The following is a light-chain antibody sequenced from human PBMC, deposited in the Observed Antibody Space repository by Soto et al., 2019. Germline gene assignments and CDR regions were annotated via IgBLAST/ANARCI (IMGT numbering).Light chain of an antibody. CDR1: SSNIGGNS. V-gene: IGLV1-51*01. Sequence: QPVLTQPPSVSAAPGQRVTISCSGSSSNIGGNSVSWYQQLPGTAPKLLIYDDDKRPSGIPDRFSGSKSGTSATLGITGFQTGDEADYYCGSGDSSLSAYVFGTGTKLTVL. J-gene: IGLJ1*01. CDR2: DDD. CDR3: GSGDSSLSAYV.